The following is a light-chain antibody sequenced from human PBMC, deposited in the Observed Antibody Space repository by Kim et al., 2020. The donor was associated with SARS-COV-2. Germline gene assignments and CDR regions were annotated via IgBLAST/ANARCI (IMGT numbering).Light chain of an antibody. J-gene: IGKJ2*01. CDR3: QQRSNWLYT. CDR1: QSVSSY. Sequence: EIVLTQSPATLSLSPGERATLSCRASQSVSSYLAWYQQKPGQAPRLLIYDASNRATGIPARFSGSGSGTDFTLTISSLEPEDFAVYYCQQRSNWLYTLRQETKLEI. CDR2: DAS. V-gene: IGKV3-11*01.